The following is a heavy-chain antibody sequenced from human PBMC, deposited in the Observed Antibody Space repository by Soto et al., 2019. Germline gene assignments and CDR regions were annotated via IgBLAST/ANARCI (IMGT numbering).Heavy chain of an antibody. CDR3: ARGPSSLTRFDY. Sequence: GGSLRLSCAASGFTFISYAMHLFRQAPGKGLEWVAVISYDGSNKYYADSVKGRFTISRDNSKNTLYLQMNSLRAEDTAVYYCARGPSSLTRFDYWGQGTLVTVSS. D-gene: IGHD2-2*01. J-gene: IGHJ4*02. CDR1: GFTFISYA. V-gene: IGHV3-30-3*01. CDR2: ISYDGSNK.